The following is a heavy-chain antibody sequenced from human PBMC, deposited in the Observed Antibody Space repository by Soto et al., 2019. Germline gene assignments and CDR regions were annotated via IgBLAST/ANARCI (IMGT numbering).Heavy chain of an antibody. V-gene: IGHV3-23*01. CDR2: ISGSGGST. J-gene: IGHJ4*02. CDR1: GFTFSSYA. Sequence: EVQLLESGGGLVQPGGSLRLSCAASGFTFSSYAMSWVRQAPGKGLEWVSAISGSGGSTYYAVSVKGRFTISRDNSKNTQYLKMNSLRAEDTDVYYCAKDHTYATPDYWGQGTLVTVSS. CDR3: AKDHTYATPDY. D-gene: IGHD2-15*01.